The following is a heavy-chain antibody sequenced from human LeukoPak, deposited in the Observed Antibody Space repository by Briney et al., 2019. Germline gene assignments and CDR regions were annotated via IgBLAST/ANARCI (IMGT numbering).Heavy chain of an antibody. CDR1: GFTFSDYY. J-gene: IGHJ5*02. D-gene: IGHD5-18*01. CDR2: ISSSSSYT. Sequence: GGSLRLSCAASGFTFSDYYMNWVRQAPGKGLEWVSSISSSSSYTYYADSVKGRFTISRDNAKNSLYLQMNSLRAEDTAVYYCARGLRGYSYGRPDNWFDPWGQGTLVTVSS. V-gene: IGHV3-21*01. CDR3: ARGLRGYSYGRPDNWFDP.